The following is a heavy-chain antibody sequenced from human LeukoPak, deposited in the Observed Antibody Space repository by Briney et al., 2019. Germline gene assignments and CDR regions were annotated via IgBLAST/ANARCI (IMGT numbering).Heavy chain of an antibody. CDR1: GFTFSSYA. D-gene: IGHD6-19*01. J-gene: IGHJ5*02. CDR3: ARSPRGNSSGWYNWFDP. Sequence: GGSLRLSCAASGFTFSSYAMHWVRQAPGQGLEWVAVISYDGSNKYYADSVKGRFTISRDNSKNTLYLQMNSLRAEDTAVYYCARSPRGNSSGWYNWFDPWGQGTLVTVSS. CDR2: ISYDGSNK. V-gene: IGHV3-30-3*01.